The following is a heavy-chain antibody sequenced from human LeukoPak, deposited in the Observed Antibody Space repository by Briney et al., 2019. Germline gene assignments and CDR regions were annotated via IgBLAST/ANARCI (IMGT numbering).Heavy chain of an antibody. V-gene: IGHV4-4*02. CDR2: IYHTGST. Sequence: PSETLSLTCAVSGGSISSSNWWSWVRQPPGEGLEWIGEIYHTGSTNYNPSLKSRVTISVDKSKNQFSLKLSSVTAADTAFYYCARGSMVRGVIVYYYYGMDVRGKGTTVTVSS. J-gene: IGHJ6*04. CDR1: GGSISSSNW. CDR3: ARGSMVRGVIVYYYYGMDV. D-gene: IGHD3-10*01.